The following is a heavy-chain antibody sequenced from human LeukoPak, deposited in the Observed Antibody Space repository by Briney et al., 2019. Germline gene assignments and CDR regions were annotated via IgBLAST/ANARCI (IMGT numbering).Heavy chain of an antibody. D-gene: IGHD3-16*02. J-gene: IGHJ3*02. CDR3: ARDSITFGGVIVPHGI. CDR1: GGSFSGYY. CDR2: INHSGST. Sequence: SETLSHTCAVYGGSFSGYYWSWIRQPPGKGLEWIGEINHSGSTNYNPSLNSRVTISVDTSKSQFSLKLNSVTAADTAVYYCARDSITFGGVIVPHGIWGQGTMVTVSS. V-gene: IGHV4-34*01.